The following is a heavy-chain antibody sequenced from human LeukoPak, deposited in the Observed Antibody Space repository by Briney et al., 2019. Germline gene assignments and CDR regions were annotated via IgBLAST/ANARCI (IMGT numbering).Heavy chain of an antibody. J-gene: IGHJ4*02. Sequence: GGSLRLSCAASGFTFSSYSMNWVRQAPGKGLEWVSYISSSSSTIYYADSVKGRFTISRDSAKNSLYLQMNSLRAEDTAVYYCARSRVLIWFGTPNPFDYWGQGTLVTVSS. CDR1: GFTFSSYS. CDR2: ISSSSSTI. CDR3: ARSRVLIWFGTPNPFDY. V-gene: IGHV3-48*04. D-gene: IGHD3-10*01.